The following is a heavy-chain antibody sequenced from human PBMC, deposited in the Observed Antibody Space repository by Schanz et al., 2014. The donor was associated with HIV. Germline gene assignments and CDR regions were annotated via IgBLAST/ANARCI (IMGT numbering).Heavy chain of an antibody. V-gene: IGHV3-23*04. CDR1: GLTFSGSA. CDR3: TKDIVAGASEY. CDR2: ISGSGGGT. J-gene: IGHJ4*02. D-gene: IGHD6-19*01. Sequence: EVQLVESGGGLVKPGGSLRLSCAASGLTFSGSAMNWVRQAPGKGLEWVSAISGSGGGTFYAGSVKGRFTISRDNSKNMLYLQMTSLRVEDTAVYYCTKDIVAGASEYWGQGTLVIVSP.